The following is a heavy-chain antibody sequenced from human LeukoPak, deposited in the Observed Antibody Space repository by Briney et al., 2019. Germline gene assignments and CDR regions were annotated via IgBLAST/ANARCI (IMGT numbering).Heavy chain of an antibody. CDR2: ISWNSGSI. J-gene: IGHJ4*02. D-gene: IGHD3-22*01. V-gene: IGHV3-9*01. CDR1: GFTFDDYA. Sequence: GGSLRLSCAASGFTFDDYAMPWVRQAPVKGLEWVSGISWNSGSIGYADSVKGRFTISRDNAKNSLYLQMNSLRAEDTALYYCAEDLYDSSGYYFDYWGQGTLVTVSS. CDR3: AEDLYDSSGYYFDY.